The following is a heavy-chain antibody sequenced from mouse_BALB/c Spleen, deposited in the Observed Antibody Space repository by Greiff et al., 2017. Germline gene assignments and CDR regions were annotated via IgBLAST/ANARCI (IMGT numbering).Heavy chain of an antibody. CDR2: IWAGGST. Sequence: VKLVESGPGLVAPSQSLSITCTVSGFSLTSYGVHWVRQPPGKGLEWLGVIWAGGSTNYNSALMSRLSISKDNSKSQVFLKMNSLQTDDTAMYYCARGEVRRGFAYWGQGTLVTVSA. CDR1: GFSLTSYG. V-gene: IGHV2-9*02. J-gene: IGHJ3*01. D-gene: IGHD2-14*01. CDR3: ARGEVRRGFAY.